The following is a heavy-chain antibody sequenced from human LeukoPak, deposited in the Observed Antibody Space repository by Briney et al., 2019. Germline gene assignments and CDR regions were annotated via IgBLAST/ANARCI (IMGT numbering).Heavy chain of an antibody. CDR2: IKQDGSEK. D-gene: IGHD6-6*01. V-gene: IGHV3-7*03. Sequence: PGGSLRLSCAASGFTFSNYWMTWVRQAPGKGLEWVANIKQDGSEKYSVDSVKGRFTISKENSKNTLYLQMNTLRAEDTATYYCAKGQERTRIAARPSALDFWGQGTLVTVSS. CDR3: AKGQERTRIAARPSALDF. CDR1: GFTFSNYW. J-gene: IGHJ4*02.